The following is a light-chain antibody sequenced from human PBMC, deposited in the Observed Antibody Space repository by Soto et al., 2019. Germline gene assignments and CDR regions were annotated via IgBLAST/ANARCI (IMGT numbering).Light chain of an antibody. Sequence: EKVMTQSPATLSVSPGERATLSCRASLNIRSNLAWYQQRPGQAPRLLIYGASIRATGVPARFSGSGSGSEFTLTISSLQSDDFGIYYCQHFKNWPPTVTFGPGTKVDLK. CDR1: LNIRSN. V-gene: IGKV3D-15*01. J-gene: IGKJ3*01. CDR3: QHFKNWPPTVT. CDR2: GAS.